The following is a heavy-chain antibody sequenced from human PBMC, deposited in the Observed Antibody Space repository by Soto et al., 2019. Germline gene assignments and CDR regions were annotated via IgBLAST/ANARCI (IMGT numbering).Heavy chain of an antibody. CDR3: ATSMGAVVISPYFFDY. Sequence: EVRLEESGGGLVQPGGSLRLSCAASGFTFDSYWMYWVRQAPGKGLVWVSRVNSDGSITTYADSVKGRFTISRDNPKNTLSLQMNSLRVEDTAVYYCATSMGAVVISPYFFDYWGQGALVTVSS. CDR2: VNSDGSIT. CDR1: GFTFDSYW. V-gene: IGHV3-74*01. J-gene: IGHJ4*02. D-gene: IGHD2-21*01.